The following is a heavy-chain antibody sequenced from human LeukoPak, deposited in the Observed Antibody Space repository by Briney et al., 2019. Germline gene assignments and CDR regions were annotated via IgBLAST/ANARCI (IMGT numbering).Heavy chain of an antibody. CDR1: GXTVSGSY. Sequence: PGGSLRLSSAASGXTVSGSYMSWVRQAPGKGLEWVAVIYAGGSTYYADSVKGRFTISRQNSENTLYLQMNSLRPEDTAVYYCATIRGSNYFDYWGQGALVTVSS. CDR3: ATIRGSNYFDY. D-gene: IGHD3-3*02. J-gene: IGHJ4*02. CDR2: IYAGGST. V-gene: IGHV3-53*04.